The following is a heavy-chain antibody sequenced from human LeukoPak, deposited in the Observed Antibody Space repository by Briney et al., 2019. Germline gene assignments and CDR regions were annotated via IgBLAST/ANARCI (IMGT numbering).Heavy chain of an antibody. Sequence: SETLSLTCTVSGYSLSSGYYWDWIRQPPGKGREWIGSIYHSGSTYYNPSLKSRVTISVDTSKNQFSLKLSSVTAADTAVYYCARAVVRGVIITSQTYFDYWGQGTLVTVSS. V-gene: IGHV4-38-2*02. D-gene: IGHD3-10*01. J-gene: IGHJ4*02. CDR1: GYSLSSGYY. CDR3: ARAVVRGVIITSQTYFDY. CDR2: IYHSGST.